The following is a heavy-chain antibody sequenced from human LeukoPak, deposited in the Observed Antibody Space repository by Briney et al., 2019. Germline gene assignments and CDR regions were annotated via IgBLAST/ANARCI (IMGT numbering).Heavy chain of an antibody. CDR2: ISGSGGST. CDR3: AKELIVVVPAAAYGMDV. V-gene: IGHV3-23*01. D-gene: IGHD2-2*01. J-gene: IGHJ6*04. CDR1: GFTFSSYA. Sequence: GGSLRLSCVASGFTFSSYAMSWVRQAPGKGLEWVSAISGSGGSTYYADSVKGRFTISRDNSKNTLYLQMNSLRAEDTAVYYCAKELIVVVPAAAYGMDVWGKGTTVTVSS.